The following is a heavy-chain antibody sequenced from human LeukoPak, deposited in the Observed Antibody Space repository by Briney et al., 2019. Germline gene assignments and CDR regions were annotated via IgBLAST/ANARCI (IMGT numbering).Heavy chain of an antibody. CDR1: GFTVSSNY. D-gene: IGHD3-10*01. Sequence: GGSLRLSCAASGFTVSSNYMSWVRQAPGKGLEWVSVIYSGGSTYYADSVKGRFTISRDNSKNTLYLQMNSLRAEDTAVYYCAKISTYYGSGSYRSQYYFDYWGQGTLVTVSS. CDR2: IYSGGST. J-gene: IGHJ4*02. V-gene: IGHV3-53*01. CDR3: AKISTYYGSGSYRSQYYFDY.